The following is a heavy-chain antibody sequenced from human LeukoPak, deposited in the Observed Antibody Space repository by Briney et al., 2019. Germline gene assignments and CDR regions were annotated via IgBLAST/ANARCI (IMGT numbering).Heavy chain of an antibody. D-gene: IGHD3-9*01. CDR2: ISSSGSTI. Sequence: GGSLRLSCAASGFTFSSHEMNWVRQAPGKGLEWVSYISSSGSTIYYADSVKGRFTISRDNAKNSLYLQMNSLRAEDTAVYYCARGGYFDWFNYWGQGTLVTVSS. CDR1: GFTFSSHE. V-gene: IGHV3-48*03. J-gene: IGHJ5*01. CDR3: ARGGYFDWFNY.